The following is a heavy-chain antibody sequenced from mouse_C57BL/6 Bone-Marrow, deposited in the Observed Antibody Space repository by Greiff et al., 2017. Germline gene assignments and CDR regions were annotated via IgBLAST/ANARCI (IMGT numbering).Heavy chain of an antibody. CDR2: IDPETGGT. D-gene: IGHD2-4*01. CDR1: GYTFTDYE. CDR3: TRTYYDYDGDYYAMDY. V-gene: IGHV1-15*01. J-gene: IGHJ4*01. Sequence: QVQLQQSGAELVRPGASVTLSCKASGYTFTDYEMHWVKQKPVHGLEWIGAIDPETGGTAYNQKFKGKAILTADKSSSTAYMELRSLTSEDSAVYYCTRTYYDYDGDYYAMDYWGQGTSVTVSS.